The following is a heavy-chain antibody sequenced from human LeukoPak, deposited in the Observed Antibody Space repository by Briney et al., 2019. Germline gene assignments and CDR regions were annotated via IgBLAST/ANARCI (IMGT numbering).Heavy chain of an antibody. D-gene: IGHD3-10*01. Sequence: ASVKVSCKASGYTFTTAGIGWVRQAPGQGLEWMGWINPNSGGTNYAQKFQGRVTMTRDTSISTAYMELSRLRSDDTAVYYCAREASLVPFDYWGQGTLVTVSS. CDR2: INPNSGGT. V-gene: IGHV1-2*02. J-gene: IGHJ4*02. CDR3: AREASLVPFDY. CDR1: GYTFTTAG.